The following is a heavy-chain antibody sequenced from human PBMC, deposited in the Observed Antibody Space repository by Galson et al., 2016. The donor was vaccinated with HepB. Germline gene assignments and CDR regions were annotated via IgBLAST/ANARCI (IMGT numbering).Heavy chain of an antibody. CDR3: AKDLGFLEWLFFDSYYYYGMDV. D-gene: IGHD3-3*01. Sequence: SLRLSCAASRFTFSSYGMHWVRQAPGKGLEWVAVISYDGSNKYYADSVKGRFTISRDNSKNTLFLQMNSLRAEDTAVYYCAKDLGFLEWLFFDSYYYYGMDVWGQGTTVTVSS. V-gene: IGHV3-30*18. CDR2: ISYDGSNK. CDR1: RFTFSSYG. J-gene: IGHJ6*02.